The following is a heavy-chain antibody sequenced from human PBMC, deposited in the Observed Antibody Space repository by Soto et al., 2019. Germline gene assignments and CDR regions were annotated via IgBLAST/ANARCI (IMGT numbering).Heavy chain of an antibody. Sequence: SETLSLTCAVYGGSFSGYYWSWIRQPPGKGLEWIGEINHSGSTNYNPSLKSRVTISVDTSKNQFSLKLSSVTAADTAVYYCAREAYKHTVTGDYWGQGTLVTVSS. V-gene: IGHV4-34*01. CDR2: INHSGST. CDR3: AREAYKHTVTGDY. CDR1: GGSFSGYY. J-gene: IGHJ4*02. D-gene: IGHD4-17*01.